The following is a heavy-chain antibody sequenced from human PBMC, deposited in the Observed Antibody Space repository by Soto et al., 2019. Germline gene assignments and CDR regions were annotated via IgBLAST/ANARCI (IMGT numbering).Heavy chain of an antibody. J-gene: IGHJ4*02. CDR3: ARALRAYCGGDCYVD. CDR1: GGSISSYY. Sequence: SETLSLTCTVSGGSISSYYWSWIRQPPGKGLERNGYIYYSGSTNYNPSLKSRVTITIDTSKNQLSMKLNSVTAADTAVYYCARALRAYCGGDCYVDWGQGTLVT. CDR2: IYYSGST. D-gene: IGHD2-21*02. V-gene: IGHV4-59*01.